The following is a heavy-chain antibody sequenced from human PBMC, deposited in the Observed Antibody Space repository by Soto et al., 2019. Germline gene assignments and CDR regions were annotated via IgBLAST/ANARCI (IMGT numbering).Heavy chain of an antibody. J-gene: IGHJ5*02. V-gene: IGHV4-30-2*01. CDR2: IYHSGST. CDR3: ARVPSP. CDR1: GGSISSGSYS. Sequence: QLQLQESGLGLVKPSQTLSLTCAVSGGSISSGSYSWSWIRQPPGKGLEWIGYIYHSGSTYYNPSLKSRVTISLDRSKNQFSLNLSSVTSADTAVYYCARVPSPWGQGTLVTVSS.